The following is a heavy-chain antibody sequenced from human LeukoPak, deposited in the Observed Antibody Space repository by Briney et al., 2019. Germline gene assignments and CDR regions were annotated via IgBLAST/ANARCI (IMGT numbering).Heavy chain of an antibody. Sequence: GGSLRLSCSASGFSFNRYPMHWVRQAPGKGLEYVSMISNTGGSAFYADSVKGRFTISRDNSNNTLYLQMSSLRSDDTALYFCVKADLAVSGTRYFDLWGRGALVTVSS. CDR2: ISNTGGSA. D-gene: IGHD6-19*01. CDR1: GFSFNRYP. CDR3: VKADLAVSGTRYFDL. J-gene: IGHJ2*01. V-gene: IGHV3-64D*06.